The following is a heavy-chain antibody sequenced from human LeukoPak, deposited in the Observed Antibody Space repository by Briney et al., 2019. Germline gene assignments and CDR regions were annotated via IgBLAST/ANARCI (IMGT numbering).Heavy chain of an antibody. CDR1: GFTFSSYG. V-gene: IGHV3-33*06. D-gene: IGHD1-26*01. CDR3: AKPRFKVGATLFDY. Sequence: GGSLRLSCAASGFTFSSYGMHWVRQAPGKGLEWVAVIWYDRSNKYYADSVKGRFTISRDNSKNTLYLQMNSLRAEDTAVYYCAKPRFKVGATLFDYWGQGTLVTVSS. J-gene: IGHJ4*02. CDR2: IWYDRSNK.